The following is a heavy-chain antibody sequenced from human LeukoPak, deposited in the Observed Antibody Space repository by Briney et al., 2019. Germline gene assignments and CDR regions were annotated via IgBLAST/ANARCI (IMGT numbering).Heavy chain of an antibody. J-gene: IGHJ4*02. Sequence: KSSETLSLTCTVSGYSISSGYYWGWIRQPPGKGLEWITIIYHSGSTYYNPSLKSRVTISVDTSKNQFSLKLTSVTAADTAVYYCVSNLYGSGNYFVYWGQGTLVTVSS. V-gene: IGHV4-38-2*02. D-gene: IGHD3-10*01. CDR3: VSNLYGSGNYFVY. CDR1: GYSISSGYY. CDR2: IYHSGST.